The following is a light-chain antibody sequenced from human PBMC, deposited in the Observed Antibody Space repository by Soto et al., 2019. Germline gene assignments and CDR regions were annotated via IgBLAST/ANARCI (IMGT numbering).Light chain of an antibody. Sequence: IVMTKSQLSLPVTPGEPASISCRSSQSLLHRNGYNYLDWYLQKPGQSPQLLIYLGSNRASGVPDRFSGSGSGTDFTLKISRVEAEDVGVYYCMQALLTPLTFCP. V-gene: IGKV2-28*01. J-gene: IGKJ3*01. CDR2: LGS. CDR1: QSLLHRNGYNY. CDR3: MQALLTPLT.